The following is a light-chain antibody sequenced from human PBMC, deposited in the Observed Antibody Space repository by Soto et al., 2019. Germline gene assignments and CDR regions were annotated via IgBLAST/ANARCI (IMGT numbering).Light chain of an antibody. V-gene: IGLV2-8*01. J-gene: IGLJ1*01. CDR2: VNN. Sequence: QSALTQPPSASGSPGQSVTISCTGTSSDVGAYNYVYWYQQLPGTAPRLLISVNNKRPSGVPDRFSGSKSGTSASLAITGLRPEDEADYYCQSYDDTLSGSWVFGTGTKLTVL. CDR3: QSYDDTLSGSWV. CDR1: SSDVGAYNY.